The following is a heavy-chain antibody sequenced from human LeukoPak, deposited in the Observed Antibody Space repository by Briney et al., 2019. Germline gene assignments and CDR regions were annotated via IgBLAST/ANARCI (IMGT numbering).Heavy chain of an antibody. CDR1: GGSISSYY. CDR2: IYYSGST. D-gene: IGHD6-13*01. J-gene: IGHJ1*01. Sequence: SETLSLTCTVSGGSISSYYWSWIRQPPGKRLEWIGHIYYSGSTNYNPSLKSRVTISVDTSKNQFSLKLNSVTAADTAVYYCARATETFSWFLQHWGQGTLVTVSS. CDR3: ARATETFSWFLQH. V-gene: IGHV4-59*01.